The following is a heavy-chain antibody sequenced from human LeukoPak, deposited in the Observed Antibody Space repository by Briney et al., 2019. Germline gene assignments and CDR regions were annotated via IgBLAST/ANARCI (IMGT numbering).Heavy chain of an antibody. Sequence: GGSLRLSCAASGFTFSNYGMNWLRQAPGEGLGWGSDISGRGGRTNYADAVRGRVTISTDNSKNTLSLQMNSLRAEDTAVYYCAKEGGTYCGGDCYPFHYMDVWGNGTPVTISS. D-gene: IGHD2-21*02. CDR1: GFTFSNYG. J-gene: IGHJ6*03. CDR3: AKEGGTYCGGDCYPFHYMDV. CDR2: ISGRGGRT. V-gene: IGHV3-23*01.